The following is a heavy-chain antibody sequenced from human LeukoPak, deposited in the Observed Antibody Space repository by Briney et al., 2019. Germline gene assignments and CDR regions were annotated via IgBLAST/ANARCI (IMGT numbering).Heavy chain of an antibody. V-gene: IGHV3-30*18. Sequence: PGGSLRLSCAASGFTFSSFGMNWVRQAPGKGLEWVAFISYDGLIQYYADSLRGRFTISRDNSENTLFLQMNSLRPEDTAMYHCAKGPFKGAFDLWGQGTLVTVSS. CDR3: AKGPFKGAFDL. J-gene: IGHJ3*01. D-gene: IGHD3-3*02. CDR1: GFTFSSFG. CDR2: ISYDGLIQ.